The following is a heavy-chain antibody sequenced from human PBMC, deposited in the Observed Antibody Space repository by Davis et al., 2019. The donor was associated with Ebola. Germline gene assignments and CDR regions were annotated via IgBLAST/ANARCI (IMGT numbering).Heavy chain of an antibody. D-gene: IGHD2-15*01. V-gene: IGHV4-34*01. J-gene: IGHJ3*02. CDR1: GGSFSGYY. CDR2: INHSGST. CDR3: ARRYMYEDIVVVGDAFDI. Sequence: MPSETLSLTCAVYGGSFSGYYWSWIRQPPGKGLEWIGEINHSGSTNYNPSLKSRVTISVDTSKNQFSLKLSSVTAADTAVYYCARRYMYEDIVVVGDAFDIWGQGTMVTVSS.